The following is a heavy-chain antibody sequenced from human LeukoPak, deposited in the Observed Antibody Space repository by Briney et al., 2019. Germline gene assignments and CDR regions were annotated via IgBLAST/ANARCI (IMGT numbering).Heavy chain of an antibody. J-gene: IGHJ5*02. CDR2: ISSSSSII. CDR3: ARDSVDGLTGYYNWFDP. CDR1: GFTFSSYS. Sequence: GGSLRLSCAASGFTFSSYSMNWVRQAPGKGLEWVSYISSSSSIIYYADSVKGRFTIFRDNAKNLLYLQMNSLRAEDTAVYYCARDSVDGLTGYYNWFDPWGQGTLVTVSS. V-gene: IGHV3-48*04. D-gene: IGHD3-9*01.